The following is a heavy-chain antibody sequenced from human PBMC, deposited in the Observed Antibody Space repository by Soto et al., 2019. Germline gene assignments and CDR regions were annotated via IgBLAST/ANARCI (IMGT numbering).Heavy chain of an antibody. CDR2: ISGSGGST. Sequence: PGGSLRLCCAASGFTFSSYAMSWVRQAPGKGLEWVSAISGSGGSTYYADSVKGRFTISRDNSKNTLYLQMNSLRAEDTAVYYCAKAKTPYQLPGYYYYMAVWGKGTTVTVSS. CDR1: GFTFSSYA. J-gene: IGHJ6*03. V-gene: IGHV3-23*01. CDR3: AKAKTPYQLPGYYYYMAV. D-gene: IGHD2-2*01.